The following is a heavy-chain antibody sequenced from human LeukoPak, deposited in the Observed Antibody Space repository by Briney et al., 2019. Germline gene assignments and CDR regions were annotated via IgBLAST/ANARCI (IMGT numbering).Heavy chain of an antibody. D-gene: IGHD5/OR15-5a*01. Sequence: PSETLSLTCAVSGGSISSSNWWSWVRQPPGKGLEWIGEIYHSGSTNYNPSLKSRVTISVDKSKNQFSLKLSSVTAADTAVYYCARDVRLPVSFFDYWGQGTLVTVSS. CDR3: ARDVRLPVSFFDY. CDR2: IYHSGST. V-gene: IGHV4-4*02. CDR1: GGSISSSNW. J-gene: IGHJ4*02.